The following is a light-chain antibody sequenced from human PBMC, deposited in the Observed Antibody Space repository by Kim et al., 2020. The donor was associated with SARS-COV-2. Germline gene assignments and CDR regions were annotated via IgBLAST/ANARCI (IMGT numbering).Light chain of an antibody. Sequence: SPGERATLSGRASQSVSSSYLAWYQQKPGQAPRLLIYGASSRVTGIPDRFSGSGSGTDFTLTISRLEPEDFAVYFCQQYDTSPWTFGQGTKVDIK. CDR3: QQYDTSPWT. V-gene: IGKV3-20*01. CDR2: GAS. J-gene: IGKJ1*01. CDR1: QSVSSSY.